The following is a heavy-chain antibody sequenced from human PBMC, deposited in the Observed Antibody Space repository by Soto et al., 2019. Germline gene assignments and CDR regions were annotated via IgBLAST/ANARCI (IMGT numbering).Heavy chain of an antibody. CDR2: ISGSGDST. CDR1: GFTFSDYA. D-gene: IGHD3-10*01. Sequence: GECLRLACAACGFTFSDYAMSWVRQAPGKGLEWVSGISGSGDSTHYADSVKGRFTVSRDNSKSMLYLQTNSLRAEDTAIYYCAKALYGGFTYWGQGT. J-gene: IGHJ4*02. V-gene: IGHV3-23*01. CDR3: AKALYGGFTY.